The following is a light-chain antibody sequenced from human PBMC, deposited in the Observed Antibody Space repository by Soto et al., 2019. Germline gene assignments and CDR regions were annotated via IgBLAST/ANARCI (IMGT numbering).Light chain of an antibody. CDR2: AAS. CDR3: QQSYSTPFT. V-gene: IGKV1-39*01. J-gene: IGKJ5*01. CDR1: QSISSY. Sequence: DIQMAPSPFSLSASGGGRVTITCRASQSISSYLNWYQQKPGKAPKLLIYAASSLQSGVPSRLSGSGSGTDFTLTISSLQPEDFATYYCQQSYSTPFTFGQGTRLEIK.